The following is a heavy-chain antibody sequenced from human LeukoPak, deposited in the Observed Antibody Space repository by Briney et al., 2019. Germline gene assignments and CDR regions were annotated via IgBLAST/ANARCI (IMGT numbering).Heavy chain of an antibody. Sequence: SETLSLTCAVYGGSFSGYYWSWIRQPPGKGLEWNGEINHSGSTNYNPSLKSRVTISVDTSKNQFSLKLSSVTAADTAVYYCAIRPLYCSSTSCHGEYWGQGTLVTVSS. V-gene: IGHV4-34*01. CDR2: INHSGST. D-gene: IGHD2-2*01. CDR3: AIRPLYCSSTSCHGEY. CDR1: GGSFSGYY. J-gene: IGHJ4*02.